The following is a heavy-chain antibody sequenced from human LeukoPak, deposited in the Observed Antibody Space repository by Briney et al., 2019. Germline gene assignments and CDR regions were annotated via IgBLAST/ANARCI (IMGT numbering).Heavy chain of an antibody. J-gene: IGHJ4*02. CDR3: ARDRGTDSSGWYMVY. CDR1: GGTFSSYA. D-gene: IGHD6-19*01. V-gene: IGHV1-69*04. CDR2: IIPILGIA. Sequence: GASVKVSCKASGGTFSSYAISWVRQAPGQGLEWMGRIIPILGIANYAQKFQGRVTITADKSTSTAYMELSSLRSEDTAVYYCARDRGTDSSGWYMVYWGQGTLVTVSS.